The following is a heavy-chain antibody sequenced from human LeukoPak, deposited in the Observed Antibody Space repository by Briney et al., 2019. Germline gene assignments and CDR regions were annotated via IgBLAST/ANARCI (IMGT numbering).Heavy chain of an antibody. CDR3: ARDRDGDSSGYYYY. J-gene: IGHJ4*02. V-gene: IGHV1-69*13. CDR2: IIPIFGTA. Sequence: SVKVSCKASGYTFTSYAISWVRQAPGQGLEWMGGIIPIFGTANYAQKFQGRVTITADESTSTAYMELSSLRSEDTAVYYCARDRDGDSSGYYYYWGQGTLVTVSS. CDR1: GYTFTSYA. D-gene: IGHD3-22*01.